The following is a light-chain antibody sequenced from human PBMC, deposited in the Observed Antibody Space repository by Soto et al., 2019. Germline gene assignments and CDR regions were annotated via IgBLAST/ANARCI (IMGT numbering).Light chain of an antibody. V-gene: IGKV1-5*03. J-gene: IGKJ1*01. CDR3: QQYRRYAT. CDR2: KAS. Sequence: DIQMTQSPSTLSASVGDRVVITCRASQNIDRWLAWYQQKPGQAPKLLIHKASSLESGVPSRFVGSGSGTEFTLTISRLQPDDFATYYCQQYRRYATFGQGTKVDIK. CDR1: QNIDRW.